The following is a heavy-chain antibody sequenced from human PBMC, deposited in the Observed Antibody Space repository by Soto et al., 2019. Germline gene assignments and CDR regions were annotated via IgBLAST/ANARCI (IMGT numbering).Heavy chain of an antibody. CDR1: GYTFTGYY. Sequence: ASVKVSCKASGYTFTGYYMHWVRQAPGQGLEWMGWINPNSGGTNYAQKFQGWVTMTRDTSISTAYMELSRLRSDDTAVYYCARKYYGSGSYYNGVMDVWGQGTTVTSP. V-gene: IGHV1-2*04. CDR3: ARKYYGSGSYYNGVMDV. CDR2: INPNSGGT. J-gene: IGHJ6*02. D-gene: IGHD3-10*01.